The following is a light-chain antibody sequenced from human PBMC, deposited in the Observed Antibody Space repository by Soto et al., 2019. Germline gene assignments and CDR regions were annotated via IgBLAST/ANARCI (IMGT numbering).Light chain of an antibody. CDR3: QQSYSTPLT. Sequence: DIQMTQSPSSLSASVGDRVTITCRATQSISSYLNWYQQKPGKAPKLLIYAASSLQSGVPSRFSGSGSGTDFTLTISSLQPEHFATYYCQQSYSTPLTFGGGTKVAI. V-gene: IGKV1-39*01. CDR2: AAS. CDR1: QSISSY. J-gene: IGKJ4*01.